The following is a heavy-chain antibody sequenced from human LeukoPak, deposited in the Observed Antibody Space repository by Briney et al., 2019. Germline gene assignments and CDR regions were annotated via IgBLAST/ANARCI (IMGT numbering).Heavy chain of an antibody. D-gene: IGHD2-2*01. Sequence: GGSLRLSCAASGFTFSDYYMSWIRQAPGKGLEWVSYISSSSSYTNYADSVKGRFTISRDNAKNSLYLQMNSLRAEDTDVNYCARVQVPAAYDYWGQGTLVTVSS. CDR1: GFTFSDYY. CDR2: ISSSSSYT. J-gene: IGHJ4*02. V-gene: IGHV3-11*06. CDR3: ARVQVPAAYDY.